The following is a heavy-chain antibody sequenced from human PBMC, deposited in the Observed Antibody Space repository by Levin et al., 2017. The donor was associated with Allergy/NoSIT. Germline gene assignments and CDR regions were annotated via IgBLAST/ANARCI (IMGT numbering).Heavy chain of an antibody. J-gene: IGHJ4*02. CDR2: ISSSSSTI. CDR1: GFTFSSYS. CDR3: ASEDCSGGSCYSMDY. V-gene: IGHV3-48*01. Sequence: GGSLRLSCAASGFTFSSYSMNWVRQAPGKGLEWVSYISSSSSTIYYADSVKGRFTISRDNAKNSLYLQMNSLRAEDTAVYYCASEDCSGGSCYSMDYWGQGTLVTVSS. D-gene: IGHD2-15*01.